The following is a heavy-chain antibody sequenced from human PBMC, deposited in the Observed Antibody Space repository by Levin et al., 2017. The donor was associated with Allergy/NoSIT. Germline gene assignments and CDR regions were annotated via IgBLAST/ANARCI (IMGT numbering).Heavy chain of an antibody. D-gene: IGHD2-2*01. J-gene: IGHJ6*03. CDR1: GYTFKNYG. CDR3: ARFVVTPVSYFYMDV. V-gene: IGHV1-18*01. CDR2: ISTHNGNT. Sequence: ASVKVSCKASGYTFKNYGISWVRQAPGQGLEWMGWISTHNGNTNYAQSFQGRVTMTTDTSTSTAEMELRSLISDDTAVYYCARFVVTPVSYFYMDVWGKGTTVTVSS.